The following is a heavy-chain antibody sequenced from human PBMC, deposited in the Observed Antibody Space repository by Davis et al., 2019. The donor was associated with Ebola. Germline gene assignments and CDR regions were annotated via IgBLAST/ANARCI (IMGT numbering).Heavy chain of an antibody. D-gene: IGHD6-13*01. J-gene: IGHJ5*02. Sequence: ASVKVSCKASGFTLTNYAIHWVRQAPGQRLEWMGWINAGNGNTKYSQKFQGRVTITRDTSASTAYMELSSLRSEDTAVYYCARDPMYSSSWYGWFDPWGQGTLVTVSS. CDR2: INAGNGNT. V-gene: IGHV1-3*01. CDR3: ARDPMYSSSWYGWFDP. CDR1: GFTLTNYA.